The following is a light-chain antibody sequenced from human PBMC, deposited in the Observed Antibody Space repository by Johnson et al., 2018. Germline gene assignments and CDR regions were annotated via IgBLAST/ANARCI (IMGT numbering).Light chain of an antibody. Sequence: QSVLTQPPSVSAAPGQKVTISCSGSSSNIGNNYVSWYQQLPGTAPKLLIYENNKRPSGIPDRFSGSKSGTSATLGINGLQTGDEADYYCGTWDSRLRAGKVFGTGTKVTVL. J-gene: IGLJ1*01. CDR1: SSNIGNNY. V-gene: IGLV1-51*02. CDR3: GTWDSRLRAGKV. CDR2: ENN.